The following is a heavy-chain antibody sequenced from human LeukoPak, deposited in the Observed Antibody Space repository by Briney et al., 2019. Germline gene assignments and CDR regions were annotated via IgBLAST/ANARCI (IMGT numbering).Heavy chain of an antibody. Sequence: PGGSLRHSCAASGFTFSSYWMSWVRQAPGKGLEWVANIKQDGSEKYYVDSVKGRFTISRDNAKNSLYLQMNSLRAEDTAVYYCARLSITMVRGVIDYWGQGTLVTISS. CDR3: ARLSITMVRGVIDY. CDR1: GFTFSSYW. V-gene: IGHV3-7*01. D-gene: IGHD3-10*01. J-gene: IGHJ4*02. CDR2: IKQDGSEK.